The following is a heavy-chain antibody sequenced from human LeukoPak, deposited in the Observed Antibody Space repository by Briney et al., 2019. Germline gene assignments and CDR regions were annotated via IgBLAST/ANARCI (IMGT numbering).Heavy chain of an antibody. D-gene: IGHD6-13*01. CDR3: ARAYSSSGYYFDY. Sequence: ASVKVSCKASGYTFTSYDINWVRQATGQGLEWMGWMNPNSGNTGYAQKFQGRVTMTRNTSISTAYMELSSLRSEDTAVYYCARAYSSSGYYFDYWGQGTLVTVSS. CDR1: GYTFTSYD. V-gene: IGHV1-8*01. CDR2: MNPNSGNT. J-gene: IGHJ4*02.